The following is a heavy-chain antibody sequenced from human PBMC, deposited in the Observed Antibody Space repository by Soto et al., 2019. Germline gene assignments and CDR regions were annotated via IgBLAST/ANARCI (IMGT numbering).Heavy chain of an antibody. D-gene: IGHD6-13*01. J-gene: IGHJ4*02. CDR2: ISGSGGST. CDR3: AKDPRIAAAGNDY. CDR1: GFTFSSYA. Sequence: EVQLLESGGGLVQPGGSLRLSCAASGFTFSSYAMSWVRQAPGKGLEWVSAISGSGGSTYYADSVKGRFTISRDNSKNTLSLQMNSMRAEDTAVYYCAKDPRIAAAGNDYWGQGTLVTVSS. V-gene: IGHV3-23*01.